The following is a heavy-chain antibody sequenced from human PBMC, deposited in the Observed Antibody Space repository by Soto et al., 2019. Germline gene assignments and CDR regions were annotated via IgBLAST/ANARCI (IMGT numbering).Heavy chain of an antibody. Sequence: GGSLRLSCAASGFTFSDAWMNWVRQAPGKGLEWVGRIKSKTDGGTTDYAAPVKGRFTISRDDSKNTLYLKMNSLKTEDTAVYYSTTGDHSSGYYYGYWGQGTLVTVSS. CDR2: IKSKTDGGTT. J-gene: IGHJ4*02. V-gene: IGHV3-15*07. D-gene: IGHD3-22*01. CDR3: TTGDHSSGYYYGY. CDR1: GFTFSDAW.